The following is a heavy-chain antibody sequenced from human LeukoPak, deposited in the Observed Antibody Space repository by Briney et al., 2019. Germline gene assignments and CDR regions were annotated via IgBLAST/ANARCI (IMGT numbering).Heavy chain of an antibody. D-gene: IGHD3/OR15-3a*01. CDR2: IYSGGST. V-gene: IGHV3-66*01. J-gene: IGHJ4*02. CDR1: GFTFSSYA. Sequence: PGRSLRLSCAASGFTFSSYAMHWVRQAPGKGLEWVSVIYSGGSTYYADSVKGRFTISRDNSKNTLYLQMNSLRAEDTAVYYCARDTGLGFDYWGQGTLVTVSS. CDR3: ARDTGLGFDY.